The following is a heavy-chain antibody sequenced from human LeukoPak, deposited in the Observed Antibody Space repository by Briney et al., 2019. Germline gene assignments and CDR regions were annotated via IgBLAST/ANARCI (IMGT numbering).Heavy chain of an antibody. D-gene: IGHD3-22*01. CDR2: IWYDGSNK. J-gene: IGHJ6*03. V-gene: IGHV3-33*06. CDR1: GFTFSSYG. Sequence: QPGRSLRLSCAASGFTFSSYGMHWVRQAPGKGLEWVAVIWYDGSNKYYADSVKGRFTISRGNSKNTLYLQMNSLRAEDTAVYYCAKDSADYYDSSGYFRFYYYYYYMDVWGKGTTVTVSS. CDR3: AKDSADYYDSSGYFRFYYYYYYMDV.